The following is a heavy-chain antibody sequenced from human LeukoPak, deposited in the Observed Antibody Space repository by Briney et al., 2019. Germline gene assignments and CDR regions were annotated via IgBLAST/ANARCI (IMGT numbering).Heavy chain of an antibody. V-gene: IGHV4-39*01. CDR3: ARHLVVPATTYYYYYMDV. CDR2: VYFTGSP. D-gene: IGHD2-2*01. Sequence: SETLSLTCTVSGDSMSSNYYYWGWIRQPPGKGLEWIGTVYFTGSPYYNPSLKSRVTISVDTSETQFSLTLSSVTAADTAVYFCARHLVVPATTYYYYYMDVWGKGTTVTVS. CDR1: GDSMSSNYYY. J-gene: IGHJ6*03.